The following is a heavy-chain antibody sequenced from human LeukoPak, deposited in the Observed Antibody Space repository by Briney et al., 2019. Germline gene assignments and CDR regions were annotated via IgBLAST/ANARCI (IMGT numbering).Heavy chain of an antibody. CDR2: MNPNSGNT. J-gene: IGHJ4*02. CDR1: GYTFSSHD. D-gene: IGHD3-16*01. CDR3: ARDDVPDY. V-gene: IGHV1-8*02. Sequence: GASVKVSCKASGYTFSSHDINWVRQATGQGLEWMGWMNPNSGNTGYAQKLQGRVTMTTDTSTSTAYMELRSLRSDDTAVYYCARDDVPDYWGQGTLVTVSS.